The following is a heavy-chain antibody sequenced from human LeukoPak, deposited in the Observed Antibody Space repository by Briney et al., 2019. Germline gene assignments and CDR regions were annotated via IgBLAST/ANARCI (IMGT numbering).Heavy chain of an antibody. Sequence: GGSLRLSCAASGFTFSSYAMSWVRQAPGKGLEWVSAISGSGGSTYSAASVKGRFTISRDNSKNTLYRQMNSLRAYDRAVYYFSKGLALDAFDIWGQGTMVTVSS. V-gene: IGHV3-23*01. CDR2: ISGSGGST. CDR3: SKGLALDAFDI. CDR1: GFTFSSYA. J-gene: IGHJ3*02.